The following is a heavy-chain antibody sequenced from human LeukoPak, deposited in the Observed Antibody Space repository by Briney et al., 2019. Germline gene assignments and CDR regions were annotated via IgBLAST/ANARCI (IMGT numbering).Heavy chain of an antibody. CDR3: ARGQGRSYGYYYYYSMDV. D-gene: IGHD1-26*01. Sequence: SQTLSLTCTVSGASISSYYWSWIRQPPGKGLEWIGEINHSGSTNYNPSLKSRVTISVDTSKNQFSLKLSSVTAADTAVYYCARGQGRSYGYYYYYSMDVWGKGTTVTVSS. V-gene: IGHV4-34*01. CDR2: INHSGST. CDR1: GASISSYY. J-gene: IGHJ6*03.